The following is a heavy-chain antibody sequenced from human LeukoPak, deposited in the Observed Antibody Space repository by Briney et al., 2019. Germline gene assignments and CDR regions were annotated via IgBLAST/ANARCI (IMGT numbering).Heavy chain of an antibody. J-gene: IGHJ6*03. CDR2: INHSGST. CDR1: VGSFSGYY. CDR3: ARGYYGSGSHCCHMDV. D-gene: IGHD3-10*01. V-gene: IGHV4-34*01. Sequence: SETLSLTCAVYVGSFSGYYWSWIRQSPGKGLEWIGEINHSGSTNYNSSLKSRVTISVDTSKNQFSLKLSSVTAADTAVYYCARGYYGSGSHCCHMDVWGKGTTITVS.